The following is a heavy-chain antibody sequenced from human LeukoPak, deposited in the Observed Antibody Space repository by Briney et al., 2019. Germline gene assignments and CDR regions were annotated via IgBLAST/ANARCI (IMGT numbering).Heavy chain of an antibody. CDR1: GFIFSGFA. D-gene: IGHD6-19*01. V-gene: IGHV3-30*14. CDR3: ARGGTPGFSTGRIDY. Sequence: GGSLRLSCAASGFIFSGFAMHWVRQTPGKGLQWVAGISHDGDNEYYPDSVMGRFTISRHDSQNTLFLQMNSLRAEDTAVYYCARGGTPGFSTGRIDYWGQGTLVTVSS. J-gene: IGHJ4*02. CDR2: ISHDGDNE.